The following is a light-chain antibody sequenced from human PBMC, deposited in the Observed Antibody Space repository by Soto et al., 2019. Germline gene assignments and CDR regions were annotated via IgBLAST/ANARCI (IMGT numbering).Light chain of an antibody. V-gene: IGLV1-40*01. Sequence: QSVLTQPPSVSGSPGQRITISCTGSSTNIGAGYDVHWYQQHPGTAPKLLIYGNSNRPSGVPDRFSGSKSGTAASLAITGLQAEDEADYYCQSYDSSLSGSWVFGGGTKVTVL. CDR3: QSYDSSLSGSWV. CDR2: GNS. J-gene: IGLJ3*02. CDR1: STNIGAGYD.